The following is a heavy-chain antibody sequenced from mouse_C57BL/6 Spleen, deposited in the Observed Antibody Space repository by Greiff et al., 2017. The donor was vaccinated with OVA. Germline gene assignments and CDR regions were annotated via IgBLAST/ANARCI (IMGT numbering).Heavy chain of an antibody. J-gene: IGHJ3*01. Sequence: PIQGLEWICNIDPSDSETHYNQKFKDKATLTVDKSSSTAYMQLSSLTSEDSAVYYCARAGAGFAYWGQGTLVTVSA. CDR2: IDPSDSET. V-gene: IGHV1-52*01. CDR3: ARAGAGFAY. D-gene: IGHD4-1*01.